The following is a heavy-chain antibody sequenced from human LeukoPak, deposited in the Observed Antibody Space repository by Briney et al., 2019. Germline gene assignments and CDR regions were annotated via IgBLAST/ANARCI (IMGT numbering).Heavy chain of an antibody. CDR2: INLNSGGT. CDR1: GYTFTSYY. J-gene: IGHJ4*02. CDR3: ARCGYSYGHFDY. D-gene: IGHD5-18*01. Sequence: AAVKVSFKASGYTFTSYYIHWVRQAPGQGGEGMGWINLNSGGTNYSQKFQARDTITSDTTISTVYMELSSLRSDDTAVYYCARCGYSYGHFDYWGQGTPVTVSS. V-gene: IGHV1-2*02.